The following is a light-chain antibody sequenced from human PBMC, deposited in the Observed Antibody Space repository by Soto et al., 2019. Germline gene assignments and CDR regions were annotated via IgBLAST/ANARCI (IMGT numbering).Light chain of an antibody. CDR3: QQYGSSPRT. Sequence: EIVLTQTPATLSVSPGDRVTLSCRASQSVSSSLAWYQQNPGQAPRLLIYDASNRATGIPARFSGSGSGTDFTLTISRLEPEDFAVYFCQQYGSSPRTFGQGTRLEIK. V-gene: IGKV3-20*01. CDR1: QSVSSS. J-gene: IGKJ5*01. CDR2: DAS.